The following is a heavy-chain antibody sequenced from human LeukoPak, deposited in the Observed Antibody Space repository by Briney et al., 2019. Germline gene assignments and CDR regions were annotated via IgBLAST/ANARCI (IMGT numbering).Heavy chain of an antibody. CDR3: ARSSYYDTSGYYESMDH. CDR1: GFTYSNYG. CDR2: IRYVGSNE. D-gene: IGHD3-22*01. V-gene: IGHV3-30*02. Sequence: GGSLRLSCAASGFTYSNYGMHWVRQAPGKGLEWVALIRYVGSNEYYADSMKGRFTISRDNSKNTLYLQMNSLRPDDTAVYYCARSSYYDTSGYYESMDHWGQGTLVTVSS. J-gene: IGHJ4*02.